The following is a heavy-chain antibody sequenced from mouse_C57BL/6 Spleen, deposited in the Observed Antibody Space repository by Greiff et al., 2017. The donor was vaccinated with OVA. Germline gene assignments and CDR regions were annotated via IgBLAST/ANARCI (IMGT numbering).Heavy chain of an antibody. D-gene: IGHD2-12*01. CDR2: IDPSDSET. J-gene: IGHJ4*01. Sequence: QVQLQQPGAELVRPGSSVKLSCKASGYTFTSYWMHWVKQRPIQGLEWIGNIDPSDSETHYNQKFKDKATLTVDKSSSTAYMQLSSLTSEDSAVYYCARGTVYDGAMDYWGQGTTVTVSS. V-gene: IGHV1-52*01. CDR1: GYTFTSYW. CDR3: ARGTVYDGAMDY.